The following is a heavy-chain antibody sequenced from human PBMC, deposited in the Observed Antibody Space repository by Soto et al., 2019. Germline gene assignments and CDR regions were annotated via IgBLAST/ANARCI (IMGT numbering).Heavy chain of an antibody. CDR3: AADLRYYDSSGYYYVFDY. J-gene: IGHJ4*02. V-gene: IGHV1-18*01. Sequence: GASVKVSCKASGYTFSNYGISWVRQAPGQGLEWTGWISVYNGDTNNAQNLQERVTVTTDMSTSTAYMELSSLRSEDTAVYYCAADLRYYDSSGYYYVFDYWGQGTLVTVSS. CDR2: ISVYNGDT. D-gene: IGHD3-22*01. CDR1: GYTFSNYG.